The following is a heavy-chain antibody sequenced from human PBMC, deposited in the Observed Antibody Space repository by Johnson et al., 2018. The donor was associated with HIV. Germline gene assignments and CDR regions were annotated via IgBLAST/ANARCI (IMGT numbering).Heavy chain of an antibody. Sequence: VQLVESGGGLVQPGGSLRLSCAASGFTFSSYWMSWVRQAPGKGLEWVANIKQDGSEKYYVDSVKGRFTISRDNAKNSLYLQRNSLRAEDTAVYYCGREVRRGLRFDAFDIWCQGTMVTVSS. CDR1: GFTFSSYW. V-gene: IGHV3-7*01. J-gene: IGHJ3*02. CDR3: GREVRRGLRFDAFDI. CDR2: IKQDGSEK. D-gene: IGHD5-12*01.